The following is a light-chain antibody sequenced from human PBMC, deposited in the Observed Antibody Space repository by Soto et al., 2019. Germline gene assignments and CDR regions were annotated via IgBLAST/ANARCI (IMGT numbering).Light chain of an antibody. CDR1: QSVSSSY. CDR3: QQYGSSEEIT. CDR2: GAS. V-gene: IGKV3-20*01. J-gene: IGKJ4*01. Sequence: EIVLTQSTGTLSLSPGERATLSCRASQSVSSSYLAWYQQKPGQAPRLLIYGASSRATGIPDRFSGSGSGTDFTLTSSRLEPEDFALYYCQQYGSSEEITFGGGTKVEIK.